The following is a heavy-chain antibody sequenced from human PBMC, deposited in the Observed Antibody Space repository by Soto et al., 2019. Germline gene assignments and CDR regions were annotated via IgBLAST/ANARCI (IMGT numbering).Heavy chain of an antibody. CDR2: IIPKFGTT. V-gene: IGHV1-69*01. CDR3: ARGASNSTGGYIWFDP. D-gene: IGHD6-19*01. J-gene: IGHJ5*02. Sequence: QVQLVQSGAEVKKPGSSVKVSCKVSGGTFSTYPINWVRQAPGQGLEFMGGIIPKFGTTNYAQKFRGTVTITADESTSTVYMELDNLKSEDTAVYYCARGASNSTGGYIWFDPWGQGTLVTVSS. CDR1: GGTFSTYP.